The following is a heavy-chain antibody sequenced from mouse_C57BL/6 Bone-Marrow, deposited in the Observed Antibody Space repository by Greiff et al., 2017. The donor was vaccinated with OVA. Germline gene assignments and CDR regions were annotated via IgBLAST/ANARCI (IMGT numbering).Heavy chain of an antibody. D-gene: IGHD4-1*01. J-gene: IGHJ2*01. CDR2: ISGCGGNT. Sequence: EVQLVESGGGLVKPGGSLKLSCAASGFTFSSYTMSWVRQTPEKRLEWVATISGCGGNTYYPDSVKGRFTISRDNAKNTLYLQMSSLRSEDTALYYCARPNWDFFDYWGQGTTLTVSS. CDR3: ARPNWDFFDY. V-gene: IGHV5-9*01. CDR1: GFTFSSYT.